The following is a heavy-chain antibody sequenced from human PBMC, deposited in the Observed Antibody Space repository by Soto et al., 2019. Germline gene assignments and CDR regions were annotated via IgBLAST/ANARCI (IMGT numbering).Heavy chain of an antibody. J-gene: IGHJ4*02. CDR1: GFTFSSYA. V-gene: IGHV3-23*01. D-gene: IGHD2-2*01. CDR2: ISGSGGST. Sequence: EVQLLESGGGLVQPGGSLRLSCAASGFTFSSYAMSWVRQAPGKGLEWVSAISGSGGSTYYADSVKGRFTISRDNSKNTLYLQMNSLRAEDTAVYYCAKSNRYCSSTSCYVPLYYFDYWGQGTLVTVSS. CDR3: AKSNRYCSSTSCYVPLYYFDY.